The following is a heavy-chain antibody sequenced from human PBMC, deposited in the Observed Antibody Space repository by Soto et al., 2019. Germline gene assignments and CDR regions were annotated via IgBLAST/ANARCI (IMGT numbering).Heavy chain of an antibody. J-gene: IGHJ6*02. CDR1: GFTFTSSA. CDR3: AAGYPESASYYYYYGMDV. CDR2: IVVGSGNT. Sequence: GASVKVSCKASGFTFTSSAVQWVRQARGQRLEWIGWIVVGSGNTNYAQKYQERVTITRDMSTSTAYMKQSSLRSEDTAVYYYAAGYPESASYYYYYGMDVWGQGTTVTVSS. V-gene: IGHV1-58*01. D-gene: IGHD2-2*02.